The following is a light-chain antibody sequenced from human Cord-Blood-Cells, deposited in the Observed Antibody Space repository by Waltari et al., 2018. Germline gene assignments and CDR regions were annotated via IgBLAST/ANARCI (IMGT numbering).Light chain of an antibody. V-gene: IGKV1-39*01. CDR1: QSISSY. J-gene: IGKJ2*01. CDR2: AAS. Sequence: DIQMTQSPSSLSASVGDRVTITCRASQSISSYLNWYQQKPGKAPKPLVYAASSWQSGVPSRFSGSGSGTDFTLTISSRQPEDCATYYCQQSYSTPYTFGQGTKLEIK. CDR3: QQSYSTPYT.